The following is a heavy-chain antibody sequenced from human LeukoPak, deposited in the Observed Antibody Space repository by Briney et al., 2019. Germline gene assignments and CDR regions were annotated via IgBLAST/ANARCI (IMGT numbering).Heavy chain of an antibody. CDR1: GYTFTSHF. CDR3: ARVKSYYYDTSDKDAFDI. CDR2: INPRGGST. Sequence: PVASVKVSCKASGYTFTSHFMHWVRQAPGQGLEWMGIINPRGGSTSYTQKFQGRVTMTRDTSTSTVYMELSSLRSEDTAVYYCARVKSYYYDTSDKDAFDIWGQGTMVTVSS. V-gene: IGHV1-46*01. J-gene: IGHJ3*02. D-gene: IGHD3-22*01.